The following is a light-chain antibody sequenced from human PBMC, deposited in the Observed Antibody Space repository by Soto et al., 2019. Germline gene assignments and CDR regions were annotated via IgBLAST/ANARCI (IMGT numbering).Light chain of an antibody. CDR1: GGDVGNYDL. Sequence: QSALTQPASVSGSPGQSITISCAGSGGDVGNYDLLSWYQQIPGKAPKLMIFGVTERPSGVPDRFSGSKSGNTASLTVSGLQADDEAVYYCYSYAGRNIWVFGGGTKLTVL. J-gene: IGLJ3*02. CDR2: GVT. V-gene: IGLV2-23*02. CDR3: YSYAGRNIWV.